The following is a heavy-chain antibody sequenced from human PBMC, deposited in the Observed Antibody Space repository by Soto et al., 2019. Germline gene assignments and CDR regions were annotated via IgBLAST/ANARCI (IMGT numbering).Heavy chain of an antibody. CDR2: IIPLFGTA. CDR3: AREMEGHYYDSSGPLEY. V-gene: IGHV1-69*12. J-gene: IGHJ4*02. CDR1: GGTFSTYT. Sequence: QVQLVQSGAEVKKPGSSVKVSCKASGGTFSTYTISWVRQAPGQGLEWMGGIIPLFGTANYAQKFQGRVTRTADESTRTAYMELSRLRSEDTAVYYCAREMEGHYYDSSGPLEYWAQGTLVTVSS. D-gene: IGHD3-22*01.